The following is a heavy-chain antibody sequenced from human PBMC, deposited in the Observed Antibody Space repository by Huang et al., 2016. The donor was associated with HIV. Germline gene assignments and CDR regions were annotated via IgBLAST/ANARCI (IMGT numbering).Heavy chain of an antibody. CDR3: ARGSSGNIDS. D-gene: IGHD1-1*01. CDR1: GGTFSSHT. V-gene: IGHV1-69*01. CDR2: IVPMFGTG. J-gene: IGHJ4*02. Sequence: QVQLVQSGAELKKPGSSVKVSCKASGGTFSSHTITWVRQAPGQGFEWMGEIVPMFGTGNNAQKFQGRVTITADEATATAYLELSSLKFEDTAIYYCARGSSGNIDSWGQGSLVTVSS.